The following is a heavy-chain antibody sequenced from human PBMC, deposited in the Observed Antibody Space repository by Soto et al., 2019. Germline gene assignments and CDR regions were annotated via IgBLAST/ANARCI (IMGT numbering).Heavy chain of an antibody. V-gene: IGHV3-7*01. D-gene: IGHD3-10*01. J-gene: IGHJ6*02. CDR1: GFTFSNFW. CDR2: IKKDGSEQ. CDR3: ASGNYYNGMDV. Sequence: GGSLRLSCAASGFTFSNFWMTWVRQAPGKGLEWVANIKKDGSEQYYVDSVKGRFTVSRDNAKNSADLQMNSMRPEDTGVYYCASGNYYNGMDVWGQGTTVTVSS.